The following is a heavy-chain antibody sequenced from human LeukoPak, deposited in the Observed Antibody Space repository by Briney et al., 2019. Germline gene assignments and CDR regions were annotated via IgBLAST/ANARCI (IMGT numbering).Heavy chain of an antibody. J-gene: IGHJ4*02. Sequence: SQTLSLTCAISGDSVSSNSAAWNWIRQSPSRGLEWLGSTYYRSKWYNDYAVSVKSRITINPDTSKNQFSLQLNSVTPEDTAVYYCARDSGIAVAGHPYFDYWGQGTLVTVSS. CDR2: TYYRSKWYN. CDR1: GDSVSSNSAA. V-gene: IGHV6-1*01. D-gene: IGHD6-19*01. CDR3: ARDSGIAVAGHPYFDY.